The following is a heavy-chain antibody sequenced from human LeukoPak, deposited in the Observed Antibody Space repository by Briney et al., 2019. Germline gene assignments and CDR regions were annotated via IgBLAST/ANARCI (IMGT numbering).Heavy chain of an antibody. CDR2: ISWNSGST. D-gene: IGHD1-26*01. CDR3: TKGGYSGSYYAYFDY. V-gene: IGHV3-9*01. J-gene: IGHJ4*02. Sequence: GWSLRLSCAASGFTFDDYAIHWVRQAPGKGLEWVSGISWNSGSTGYADSVKGRSTISRDNAKNSLYLQMNSLRSEDTALYYCTKGGYSGSYYAYFDYWGQGTLVTVSS. CDR1: GFTFDDYA.